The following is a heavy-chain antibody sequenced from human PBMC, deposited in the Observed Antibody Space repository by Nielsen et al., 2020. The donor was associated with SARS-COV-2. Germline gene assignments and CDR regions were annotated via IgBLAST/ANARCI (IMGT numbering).Heavy chain of an antibody. D-gene: IGHD2-2*01. J-gene: IGHJ6*02. V-gene: IGHV4-59*01. Sequence: SETLSLTCTVSGGSISSYYWSWIRQPPGKGLEWIGYIHYSGSTNYNPSLKSRVTISVDTSKNQFSLKLSSVTAADTAVYYCARLYCSSTSCNYYYGMDVWGQGTTVTVSS. CDR2: IHYSGST. CDR3: ARLYCSSTSCNYYYGMDV. CDR1: GGSISSYY.